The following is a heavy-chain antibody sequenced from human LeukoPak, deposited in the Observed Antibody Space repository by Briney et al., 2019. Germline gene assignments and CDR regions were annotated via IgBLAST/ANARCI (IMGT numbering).Heavy chain of an antibody. CDR1: GFTFSSYS. V-gene: IGHV3-21*04. J-gene: IGHJ6*02. D-gene: IGHD6-19*01. Sequence: AGGSLRLSCAASGFTFSSYSMNWVRQAPGKGLEWVSSISSSSSYIYYADSVKGRFTISRDNAKNSLYLQMNSLRAEDTAVYYCVREAVAGRGYYYYGMDVWGQGTTVTVSS. CDR2: ISSSSSYI. CDR3: VREAVAGRGYYYYGMDV.